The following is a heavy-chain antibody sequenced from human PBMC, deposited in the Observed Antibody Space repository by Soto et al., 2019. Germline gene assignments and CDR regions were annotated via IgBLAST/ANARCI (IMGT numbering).Heavy chain of an antibody. J-gene: IGHJ4*02. CDR1: GYTFTSYA. CDR3: ARVTYYDFWSGYSGYYFDY. CDR2: INAGNGNT. D-gene: IGHD3-3*01. Sequence: ASVKVSCKASGYTFTSYAMHWVRQAPGQRLEWMGWINAGNGNTKYSQKFQGGVTITRDTSASTAYMELSSLRSEDTAVYYCARVTYYDFWSGYSGYYFDYWGQGTLVTVSS. V-gene: IGHV1-3*01.